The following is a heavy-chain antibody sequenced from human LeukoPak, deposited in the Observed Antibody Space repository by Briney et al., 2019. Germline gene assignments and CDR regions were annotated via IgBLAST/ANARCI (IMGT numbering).Heavy chain of an antibody. CDR1: RGSISSGAYY. CDR2: IYYSGNT. D-gene: IGHD6-19*01. Sequence: SETLSLTCTVSRGSISSGAYYWSWIRQHPGKGLECIGYIYYSGNTYYNPSLESRVAISVDTSKNQFSLKLSSVTAADTAVYYCARASYSSAWPIDYWGQGTLVTVSS. J-gene: IGHJ4*02. V-gene: IGHV4-31*03. CDR3: ARASYSSAWPIDY.